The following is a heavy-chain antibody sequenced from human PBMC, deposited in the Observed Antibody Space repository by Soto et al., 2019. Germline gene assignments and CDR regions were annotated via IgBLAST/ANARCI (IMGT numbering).Heavy chain of an antibody. CDR3: ARGGYYDFWSGLGYYYYYYMDV. D-gene: IGHD3-3*01. J-gene: IGHJ6*03. Sequence: GGSLRLSCAASGFTFDDYGMSWVRQAPGKGLEWVSGINWNGGSTGYADSVKGRFTISRDNAKNSLYLQMNSLRAEDTALYHCARGGYYDFWSGLGYYYYYYMDVWGKGTTVTVSS. V-gene: IGHV3-20*01. CDR1: GFTFDDYG. CDR2: INWNGGST.